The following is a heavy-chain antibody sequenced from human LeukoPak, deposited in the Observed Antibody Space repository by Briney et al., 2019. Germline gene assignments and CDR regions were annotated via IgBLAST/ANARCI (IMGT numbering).Heavy chain of an antibody. CDR1: GFTFSSYA. Sequence: PGGFLRLSCAASGFTFSSYAMSWVRQAPGKGLEWVSAISGSGGSTYYADSVKGRFTISRDNSKNTLYLQMNSLRAEDTAVYYCAKERYFDWLLPADYWGQGTLVTVSS. V-gene: IGHV3-23*01. J-gene: IGHJ4*02. CDR3: AKERYFDWLLPADY. CDR2: ISGSGGST. D-gene: IGHD3-9*01.